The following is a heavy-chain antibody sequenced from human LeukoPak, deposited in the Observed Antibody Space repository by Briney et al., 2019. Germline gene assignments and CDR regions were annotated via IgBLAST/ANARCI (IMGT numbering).Heavy chain of an antibody. CDR2: INQDGTEK. D-gene: IGHD3-10*01. Sequence: GGSLRLSCAASGFTFTTYWMSWVRQLPGKGLEGVANINQDGTEKYYVDSVKGRFTISRDNAKNSLDLQMNSLRVEDTGIYYCVKVAKYYYGSETYYFFEHWGQGTTVTASS. V-gene: IGHV3-7*01. CDR3: VKVAKYYYGSETYYFFEH. CDR1: GFTFTTYW. J-gene: IGHJ6*02.